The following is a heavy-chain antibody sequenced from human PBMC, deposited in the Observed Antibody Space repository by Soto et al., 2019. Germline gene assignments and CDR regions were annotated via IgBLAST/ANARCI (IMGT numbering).Heavy chain of an antibody. J-gene: IGHJ5*02. V-gene: IGHV4-59*01. CDR1: GGSISSYY. D-gene: IGHD6-19*01. CDR3: ARAAVAGTGGWFDP. CDR2: IYYSGST. Sequence: KPSETLSLTCTVSGGSISSYYWSWIRQPPGKGLEWIGYIYYSGSTNYNPSLKSRVTISVDTSKNQFSLKLSSVTAADTAVYYCARAAVAGTGGWFDPWGQGTLVTVSS.